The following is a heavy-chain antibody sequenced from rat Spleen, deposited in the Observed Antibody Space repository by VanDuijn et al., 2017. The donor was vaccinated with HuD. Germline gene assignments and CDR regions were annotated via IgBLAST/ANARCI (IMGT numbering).Heavy chain of an antibody. J-gene: IGHJ2*01. CDR3: ARNYGGSPFDY. D-gene: IGHD1-11*01. V-gene: IGHV5-34*01. Sequence: EVQLVESGGGLVQPGRSLKLSCAASGFTFSDYYMAWVRQAPTKGLEWVAYISSHSGTIYYADTVQGRFTISRDSAKNTLYLQLSSLRSEDTALYYCARNYGGSPFDYWDEGVMVTVSS. CDR2: ISSHSGTI. CDR1: GFTFSDYY.